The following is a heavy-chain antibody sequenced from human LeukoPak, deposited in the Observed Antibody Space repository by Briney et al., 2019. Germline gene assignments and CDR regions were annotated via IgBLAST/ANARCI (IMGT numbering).Heavy chain of an antibody. J-gene: IGHJ4*02. CDR1: GFTFSSYG. V-gene: IGHV3-23*01. CDR2: ITGSGGGT. CDR3: AKPAKTDYADY. Sequence: GGSLRLSCAASGFTFSSYGMIWVRQAPGKGLEWVSAITGSGGGTYYADSVKGRFTISRDNSKNTLYLQMNSLRAEDTAVYYCAKPAKTDYADYWGQGTLVTVSS. D-gene: IGHD1-14*01.